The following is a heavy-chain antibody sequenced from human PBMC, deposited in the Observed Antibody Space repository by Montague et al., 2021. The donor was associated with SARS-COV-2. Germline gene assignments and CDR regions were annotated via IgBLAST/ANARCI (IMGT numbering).Heavy chain of an antibody. J-gene: IGHJ6*02. CDR2: ISHSGST. CDR3: ARVPYRQVIVPRYYGMDV. V-gene: IGHV4-34*01. D-gene: IGHD2/OR15-2a*01. CDR1: GGSLSGYY. Sequence: SETLSLTCAVYGGSLSGYYWSWIRQTPGEGLEWIAEISHSGSTSYNPSLKSRVTISVDTSKNQFSLKLSSATAADTAVYYCARVPYRQVIVPRYYGMDVWGQGTTVTVSS.